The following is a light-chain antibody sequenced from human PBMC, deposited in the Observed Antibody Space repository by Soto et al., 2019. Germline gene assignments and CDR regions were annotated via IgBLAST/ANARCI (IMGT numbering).Light chain of an antibody. CDR1: SSDVGGYNY. CDR3: SSYTSSSTLI. J-gene: IGLJ2*01. CDR2: EVS. Sequence: QSVLTQPASVSGSPGQSVTISCTGTSSDVGGYNYVSWYQQHPGKAPKLMIYEVSNRPSGVSNRFSGSKSGNAASLTISGLQAEDEADYYCSSYTSSSTLIFGGGTNVTVL. V-gene: IGLV2-14*01.